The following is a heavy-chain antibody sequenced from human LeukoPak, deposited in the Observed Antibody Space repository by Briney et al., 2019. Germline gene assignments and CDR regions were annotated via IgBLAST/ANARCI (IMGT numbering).Heavy chain of an antibody. CDR3: AREPAVHDYFDY. CDR2: INSDGSST. J-gene: IGHJ4*02. D-gene: IGHD3-10*02. Sequence: PGGSLRPSCAASGFTFSSYWTHWGRQAPGKGVVWVSRINSDGSSTSYADSVKGRFTISRDNAKNTLYLQMNSLRAEDTAVYYCAREPAVHDYFDYWGQGTLVTVSS. CDR1: GFTFSSYW. V-gene: IGHV3-74*01.